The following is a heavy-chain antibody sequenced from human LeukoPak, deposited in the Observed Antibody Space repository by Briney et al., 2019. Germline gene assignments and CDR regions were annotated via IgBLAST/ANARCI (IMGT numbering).Heavy chain of an antibody. CDR3: ARGRIAVAGTDV. D-gene: IGHD6-19*01. CDR1: GFTFSTYA. Sequence: GGSLRLSCAASGFTFSTYAMSWVRQALGEGLEWVSGIIGNAASTYYADSVKGRFTISRDNAKNSLYLQMNSLRAEDTAVYYCARGRIAVAGTDVWGKGATVTVSS. V-gene: IGHV3-23*01. J-gene: IGHJ6*04. CDR2: IIGNAAST.